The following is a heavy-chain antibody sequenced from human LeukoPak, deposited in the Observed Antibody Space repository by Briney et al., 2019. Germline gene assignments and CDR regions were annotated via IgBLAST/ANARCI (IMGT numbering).Heavy chain of an antibody. J-gene: IGHJ4*02. CDR1: GFTLSSYW. Sequence: PGGSLRLSCAASGFTLSSYWMTWVRQAPGKGLEWVGNIKKDGSEKYYVESLKGRFTISRDNVKNSLYLQMNSLRAEDTAVYYCARDLQDGVPTGYWGQGTLVIVS. CDR3: ARDLQDGVPTGY. V-gene: IGHV3-7*01. CDR2: IKKDGSEK. D-gene: IGHD4-17*01.